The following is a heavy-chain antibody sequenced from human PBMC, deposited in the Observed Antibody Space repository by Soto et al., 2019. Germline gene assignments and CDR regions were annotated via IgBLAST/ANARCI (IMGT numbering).Heavy chain of an antibody. V-gene: IGHV3-72*01. CDR3: TRGLLGGAPSYTFHGMDV. J-gene: IGHJ6*01. CDR1: GFTFSDHY. D-gene: IGHD1-26*01. Sequence: EVQLVESGGGLVQPGGSLRLSCAASGFTFSDHYMDWVRQAPGKGLEWVARSRNRVNSHTTVYAASVKGRFTISRDESKSSLYLQMNSLKIEDTAVYYCTRGLLGGAPSYTFHGMDVWGQGTTVTVSS. CDR2: SRNRVNSHTT.